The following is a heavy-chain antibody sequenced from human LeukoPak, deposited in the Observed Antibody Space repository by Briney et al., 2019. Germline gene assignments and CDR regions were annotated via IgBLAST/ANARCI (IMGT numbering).Heavy chain of an antibody. V-gene: IGHV4-30-4*01. CDR3: ARQRRDGYGDYAQN. D-gene: IGHD4-17*01. J-gene: IGHJ4*02. CDR2: IYYSGST. Sequence: KPSETLSLTCTVSGGSISSGDYYWSWIRQPPGKGLEWIGYIYYSGSTYYNPSLKSRVTISVDTSKNQFSLKLSSVTAADAAVYYCARQRRDGYGDYAQNWGQGTLVTVSS. CDR1: GGSISSGDYY.